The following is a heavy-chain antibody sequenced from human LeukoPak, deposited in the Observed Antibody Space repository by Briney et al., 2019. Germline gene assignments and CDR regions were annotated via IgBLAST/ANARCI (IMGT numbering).Heavy chain of an antibody. V-gene: IGHV3-21*04. D-gene: IGHD6-13*01. J-gene: IGHJ4*02. CDR2: ISSSGSYI. CDR1: GFTFSSYS. CDR3: AKAGDDSAAGPTTGS. Sequence: GGSLRLSCAASGFTFSSYSMNWVRQAPGKGLEWVSSISSSGSYIYYADSVKGRFTISRYNAKKTLYLQMNSLRAEDTAVYYCAKAGDDSAAGPTTGSWGQGTLATVSS.